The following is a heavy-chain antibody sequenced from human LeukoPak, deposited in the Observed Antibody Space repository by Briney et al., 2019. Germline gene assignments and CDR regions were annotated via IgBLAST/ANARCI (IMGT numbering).Heavy chain of an antibody. CDR3: AKDYYDSITVFDY. CDR2: INAGNGDT. V-gene: IGHV1-3*01. D-gene: IGHD3-22*01. J-gene: IGHJ4*02. Sequence: GASVKVSCKASGYTFTSYAMHWVRQAPGQRLEWMGWINAGNGDTKYPQKFQGRVTITRDTSASTVYMELSSLRSEDTAVYYCAKDYYDSITVFDYWGQGTLVTVSS. CDR1: GYTFTSYA.